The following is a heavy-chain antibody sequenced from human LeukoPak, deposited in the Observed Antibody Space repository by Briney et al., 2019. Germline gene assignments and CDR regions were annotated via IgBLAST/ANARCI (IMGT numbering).Heavy chain of an antibody. D-gene: IGHD4-23*01. CDR3: ARDRGNSDPGDWFDS. Sequence: GGSLRLSCAASGFTFSDYYMSWIRQAPGKGLEWVSYISGSGSTVYYAASVRGRFTISRDNAKNSLFLQVNSLRAEDTAVYYCARDRGNSDPGDWFDSWGQGTLVTVSS. J-gene: IGHJ5*01. V-gene: IGHV3-11*01. CDR2: ISGSGSTV. CDR1: GFTFSDYY.